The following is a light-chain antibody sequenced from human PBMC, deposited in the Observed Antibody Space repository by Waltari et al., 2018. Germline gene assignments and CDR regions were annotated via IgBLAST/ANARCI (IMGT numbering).Light chain of an antibody. V-gene: IGLV4-69*01. Sequence: QLVLTQSPSASASLGASVNHTCTLSSGHSTNIIAWLQQQPEKGPRFLMNVKSDGSHNKGVGIPDRFSGSSSGAERYRTISSLQSEDEADYYCQTGGHGTWVFGGGTRLTVL. J-gene: IGLJ3*02. CDR2: VKSDGSH. CDR3: QTGGHGTWV. CDR1: SGHSTNI.